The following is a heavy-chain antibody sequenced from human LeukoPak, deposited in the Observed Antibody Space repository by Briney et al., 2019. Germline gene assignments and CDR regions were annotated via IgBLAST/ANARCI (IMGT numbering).Heavy chain of an antibody. CDR1: GGSISSGGYY. D-gene: IGHD1-14*01. Sequence: PSETLSLTCTVSGGSISSGGYYWSWIRQHPGKGLEWIGYIYYSGSTYYNPSLKSRVTISVDTSKNQFSLKLSSVTAADTAVCYCARGTVPGNQGYSPPYGMDVWGQGTTVTVSS. CDR2: IYYSGST. J-gene: IGHJ6*02. V-gene: IGHV4-31*03. CDR3: ARGTVPGNQGYSPPYGMDV.